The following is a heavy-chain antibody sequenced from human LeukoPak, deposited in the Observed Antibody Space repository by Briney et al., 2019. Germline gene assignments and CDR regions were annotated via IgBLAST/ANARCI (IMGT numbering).Heavy chain of an antibody. CDR2: IYYSGST. D-gene: IGHD6-13*01. CDR3: ARGSWYASYYFDY. V-gene: IGHV4-59*08. Sequence: SENLSRTCTVSGGSISSYYWSWIRQPPGKGLEWIGYIYYSGSTNYNPSLKSRVTKSVDTSKNQFSLKLSSVTAADTAVYYCARGSWYASYYFDYWGQGTLVTVSS. J-gene: IGHJ4*02. CDR1: GGSISSYY.